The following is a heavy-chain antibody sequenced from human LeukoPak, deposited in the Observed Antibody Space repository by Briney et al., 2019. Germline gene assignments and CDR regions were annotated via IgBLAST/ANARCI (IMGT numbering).Heavy chain of an antibody. J-gene: IGHJ3*02. CDR2: IFYTGST. CDR1: GGSIGSYY. V-gene: IGHV4-59*01. Sequence: SETLSLTCTVSGGSIGSYYWSWIRQPPGKGLEWIGYIFYTGSTNYNSSLKSRVTISIDTSKNQFSLKLSSVTAAVTAVYHCARAGFFYDTSGYNDAFDIWGQGTMVTVSS. D-gene: IGHD3-22*01. CDR3: ARAGFFYDTSGYNDAFDI.